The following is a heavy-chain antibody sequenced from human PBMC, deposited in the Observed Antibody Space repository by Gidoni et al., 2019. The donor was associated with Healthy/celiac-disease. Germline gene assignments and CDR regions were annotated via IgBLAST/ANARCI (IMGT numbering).Heavy chain of an antibody. CDR1: GFTCSSYG. Sequence: QVQLVESGGGVVQPGRSLRLSCAASGFTCSSYGMHWVRQAPGKGLEWVAVIWYDGSNKYYADSVKGRFTIARDNSKNTLYLQMNSLRAEDTAVYYCARLEDSGYWGQGTLVTVSS. D-gene: IGHD3-3*01. CDR3: ARLEDSGY. V-gene: IGHV3-33*01. CDR2: IWYDGSNK. J-gene: IGHJ4*02.